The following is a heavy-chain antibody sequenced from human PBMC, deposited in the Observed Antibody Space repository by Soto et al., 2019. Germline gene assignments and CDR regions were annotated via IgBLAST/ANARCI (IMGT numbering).Heavy chain of an antibody. CDR2: INHGGSS. V-gene: IGHV4-34*01. J-gene: IGHJ4*02. Sequence: PSETLSLTCAVYGGSFSGYYWSWIRQSPGKGLEWIGEINHGGSSNYNPSLKSRVTISVDTSKNQFSLKLSSVTAADTAVYHCARGISTKVVQTEAPDKYYFDSWGQG. D-gene: IGHD2-2*01. CDR1: GGSFSGYY. CDR3: ARGISTKVVQTEAPDKYYFDS.